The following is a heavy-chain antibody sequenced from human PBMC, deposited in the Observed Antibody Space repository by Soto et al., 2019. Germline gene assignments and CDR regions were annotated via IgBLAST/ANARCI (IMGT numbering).Heavy chain of an antibody. CDR1: GGSFSGYY. CDR2: INHSGST. D-gene: IGHD5-12*01. J-gene: IGHJ5*02. Sequence: ASETLSLTCAVYGGSFSGYYWSWIRQPPGKGLEWIGYINHSGSTNYNPSFKSRVTISVDTPKNQFSLKLTSVTAADTAVYYCARGVATIGPWGQGTLVTVSS. CDR3: ARGVATIGP. V-gene: IGHV4-34*01.